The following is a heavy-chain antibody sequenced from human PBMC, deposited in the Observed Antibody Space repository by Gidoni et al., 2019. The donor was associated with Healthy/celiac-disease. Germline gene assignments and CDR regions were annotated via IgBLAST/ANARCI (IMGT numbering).Heavy chain of an antibody. CDR3: ARVRIGHSYGSDY. CDR2: INHSGST. D-gene: IGHD5-18*01. Sequence: QVQLQQWGAGLLKPSATLSLTCAVYGGSFSGYYWSWIRQPPGKGLEWIGEINHSGSTNYNPSLKSRVTISVDTSKNQFSLKLSSETAADTAVYYCARVRIGHSYGSDYWGQGTLVTVSS. V-gene: IGHV4-34*01. CDR1: GGSFSGYY. J-gene: IGHJ4*02.